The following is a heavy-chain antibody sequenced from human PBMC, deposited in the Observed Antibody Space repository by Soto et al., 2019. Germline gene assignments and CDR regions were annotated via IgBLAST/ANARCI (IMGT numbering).Heavy chain of an antibody. J-gene: IGHJ6*02. CDR1: GFTFSSYA. D-gene: IGHD3-10*01. V-gene: IGHV3-30-3*01. Sequence: QVQLVESGGGVVQPGRSLRLSCAASGFTFSSYAMHWVRQAPGKGLEWVAVISYDGSNKYYADSVKGRFTISRDNSKNTLYLQMNSLRAEDTAVYYCARDILVRGVISPYGMDVWGQGTTVTVSS. CDR2: ISYDGSNK. CDR3: ARDILVRGVISPYGMDV.